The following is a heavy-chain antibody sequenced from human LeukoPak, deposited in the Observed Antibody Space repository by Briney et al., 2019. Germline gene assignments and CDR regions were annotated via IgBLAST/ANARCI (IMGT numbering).Heavy chain of an antibody. Sequence: GGSLRLSCAASGFSFSSYWMYWVRQAPGKGLVWVSRINSDESSTSYADSVKGRFTISRDNAKNTLYLQMNSLRAEDTAVYYCAREAERYYYDSSGYAYYFDYWGQGTLVTVSS. V-gene: IGHV3-74*01. CDR1: GFSFSSYW. D-gene: IGHD3-22*01. J-gene: IGHJ4*02. CDR2: INSDESST. CDR3: AREAERYYYDSSGYAYYFDY.